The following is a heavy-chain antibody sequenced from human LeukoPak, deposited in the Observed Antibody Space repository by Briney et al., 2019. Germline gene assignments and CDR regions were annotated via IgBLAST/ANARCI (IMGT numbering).Heavy chain of an antibody. V-gene: IGHV1-2*02. CDR1: GGTFSSYA. Sequence: GASVKVSCKASGGTFSSYAISWVRQAPGQGLEWMGWINPNSGGTNYAQKFQGRVTMTRDRSISTAYMELSRLRSDDTAVYYCARSGRGTYYYFDLWGLGTLVTVSS. CDR2: INPNSGGT. CDR3: ARSGRGTYYYFDL. J-gene: IGHJ4*02. D-gene: IGHD5-12*01.